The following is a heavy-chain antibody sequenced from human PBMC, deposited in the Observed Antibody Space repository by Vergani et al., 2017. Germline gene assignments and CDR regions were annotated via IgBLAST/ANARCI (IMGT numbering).Heavy chain of an antibody. CDR1: GYTFTSYD. CDR3: AKIYDFWDYYYYYYVDV. Sequence: QVQLVQSGAEVKKPGASVKVSCKASGYTFTSYDINWVRQATGQGLEWMGWMNPNSGNTGYAQKFQGRVTMTRNTSISTAYMELSSLRSEDTAVYYCAKIYDFWDYYYYYYVDVWGKGTTVTVSS. D-gene: IGHD3-3*01. V-gene: IGHV1-8*01. J-gene: IGHJ6*03. CDR2: MNPNSGNT.